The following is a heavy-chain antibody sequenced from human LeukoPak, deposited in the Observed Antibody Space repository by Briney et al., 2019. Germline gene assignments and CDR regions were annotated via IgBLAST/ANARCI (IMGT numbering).Heavy chain of an antibody. V-gene: IGHV4-39*01. CDR3: ARHFTYYYGSEVDY. J-gene: IGHJ4*02. CDR1: GGSISSSSYY. CDR2: IYYSGST. Sequence: SETLSPTCTVSGGSISSSSYYWGWIRQPPGKGLEWIGSIYYSGSTYYNPSLKSRVTISVDTSKNQFSLKLSSVTAADTAVYYCARHFTYYYGSEVDYWGQGTLVTVSS. D-gene: IGHD3-10*01.